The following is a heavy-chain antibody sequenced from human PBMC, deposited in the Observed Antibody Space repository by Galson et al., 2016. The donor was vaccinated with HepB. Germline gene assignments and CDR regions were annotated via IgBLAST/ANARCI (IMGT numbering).Heavy chain of an antibody. CDR3: ARWTRSSVFDP. CDR1: GFTFSNFA. D-gene: IGHD2-15*01. V-gene: IGHV3-23*01. J-gene: IGHJ5*02. CDR2: ITVSGAKT. Sequence: SLRLSCAASGFTFSNFAIIWVRQAPGKGLEWVSDITVSGAKTYYADSVKGRFTISRDNSRNTLYLQMNSLRAEDTAIYYCARWTRSSVFDPWGQGTLVTVSS.